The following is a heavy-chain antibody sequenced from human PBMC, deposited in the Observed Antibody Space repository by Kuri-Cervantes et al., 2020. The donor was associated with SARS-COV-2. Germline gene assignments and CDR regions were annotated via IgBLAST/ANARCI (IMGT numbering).Heavy chain of an antibody. CDR3: ARHGSYGWELSPYYFDY. CDR2: IYYSGST. V-gene: IGHV4-39*01. J-gene: IGHJ4*02. D-gene: IGHD1-26*01. Sequence: SETLSLTCTVSGGSISSGDYYWGWIRQPPGKGLEWIGSIYYSGSTYYNPSLKSRVTISVDTSKNQFSLKLSSVTAADTAVYYCARHGSYGWELSPYYFDYWGQGTLVTVSS. CDR1: GGSISSGDYY.